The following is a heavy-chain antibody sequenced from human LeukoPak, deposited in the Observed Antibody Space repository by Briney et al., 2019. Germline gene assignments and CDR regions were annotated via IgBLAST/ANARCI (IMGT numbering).Heavy chain of an antibody. V-gene: IGHV1-8*01. CDR1: GYTFTSYD. CDR3: ARGRRTYYYDSSGPTGY. CDR2: MNPNSGNT. D-gene: IGHD3-22*01. Sequence: GASVKVSCKASGYTFTSYDINWVRQATGQGLEWMGWMNPNSGNTGYAQKFQGRVTMTRNTSISTAYMELSSLRSEDTAVYYCARGRRTYYYDSSGPTGYWGQGTLVTVSS. J-gene: IGHJ4*02.